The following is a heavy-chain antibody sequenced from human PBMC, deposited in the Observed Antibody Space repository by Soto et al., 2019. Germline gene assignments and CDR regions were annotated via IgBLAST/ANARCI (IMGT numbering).Heavy chain of an antibody. Sequence: QVQLQQWGAGLLKPSETLSLTCAVYGGSFSGYYWSWIRQPPGKGLEWIGEINHSGSTNYNPSLKSRVTISVDTSKNQFALKLSSVTAADTAVYYCARGGFEEGYCSGGSCPTSYDWYFDLWGRGTLVTVSS. J-gene: IGHJ2*01. CDR1: GGSFSGYY. V-gene: IGHV4-34*01. D-gene: IGHD2-15*01. CDR2: INHSGST. CDR3: ARGGFEEGYCSGGSCPTSYDWYFDL.